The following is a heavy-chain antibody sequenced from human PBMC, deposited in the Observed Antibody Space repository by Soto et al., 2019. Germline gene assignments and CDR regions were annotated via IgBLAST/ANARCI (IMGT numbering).Heavy chain of an antibody. V-gene: IGHV3-33*01. CDR2: IWYDGSKK. CDR3: ARDPGRSGVSCYRMDY. CDR1: GFTFSSYG. D-gene: IGHD2-2*02. J-gene: IGHJ4*02. Sequence: QLQLVESGGGVVQPGRSLRLSCAASGFTFSSYGIHWVRQAPGKGLEWVAVIWYDGSKKYYADSVKGRFTISRDDSKNTLYLQMNSLRAEDTAVYYCARDPGRSGVSCYRMDYWGQGTLVTVSS.